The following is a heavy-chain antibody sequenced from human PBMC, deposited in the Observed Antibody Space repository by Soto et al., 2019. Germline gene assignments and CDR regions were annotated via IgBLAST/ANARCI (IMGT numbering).Heavy chain of an antibody. Sequence: GGSLRLSCAASGFTLSKFAMSWIRQAPGKGLAWVSTISGRDGATYYTDSVEGRFTVSRDTSKNTLYLQMNSLGAEDTAVYYCARDLWSWSLLIDPWGQGTLVTVSS. CDR2: ISGRDGAT. CDR1: GFTLSKFA. V-gene: IGHV3-23*01. D-gene: IGHD2-8*02. CDR3: ARDLWSWSLLIDP. J-gene: IGHJ5*02.